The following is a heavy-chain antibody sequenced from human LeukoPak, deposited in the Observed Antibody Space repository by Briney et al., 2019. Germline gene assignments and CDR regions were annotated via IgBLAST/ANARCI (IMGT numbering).Heavy chain of an antibody. D-gene: IGHD2-15*01. V-gene: IGHV3-33*06. CDR2: IWYDGSNK. Sequence: GGSLRLSCAASGFTFSSYGMHWVRQAPGKGLEWVAVIWYDGSNKYYADSVKGRFTISRGNSKNTLYLQMSSLRAEDTAVYYCAKAARILGRDYYGMDVWGQGTTVTVSS. CDR1: GFTFSSYG. J-gene: IGHJ6*02. CDR3: AKAARILGRDYYGMDV.